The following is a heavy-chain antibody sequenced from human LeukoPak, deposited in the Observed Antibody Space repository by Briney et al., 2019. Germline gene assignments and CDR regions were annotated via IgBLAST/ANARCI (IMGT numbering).Heavy chain of an antibody. CDR3: AKRRTTVITMDYFDY. Sequence: GGSLRLSCAASGFTFSSYAMSWVRQAPGKGLEWVSGISGGAGTPYYADSVKGRFTISRDNSKSTLCLQMTSLRAEDTAIYYCAKRRTTVITMDYFDYWGQGTLVTVSS. J-gene: IGHJ4*02. CDR2: ISGGAGTP. CDR1: GFTFSSYA. V-gene: IGHV3-23*01. D-gene: IGHD4-17*01.